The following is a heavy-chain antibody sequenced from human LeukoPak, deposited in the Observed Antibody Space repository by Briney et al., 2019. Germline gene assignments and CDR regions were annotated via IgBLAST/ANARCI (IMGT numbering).Heavy chain of an antibody. CDR3: ATRGISSSWSPFDFDY. J-gene: IGHJ4*02. Sequence: ASVKVSCKVSGYTLTELSMHWVRQAPGKGLEWMGGFDPEDGETIYAQKFQGRVTMTEDTSTDTAYMELSSLRSEDTAVYYCATRGISSSWSPFDFDYWGQGTLVTVSS. CDR2: FDPEDGET. V-gene: IGHV1-24*01. D-gene: IGHD6-13*01. CDR1: GYTLTELS.